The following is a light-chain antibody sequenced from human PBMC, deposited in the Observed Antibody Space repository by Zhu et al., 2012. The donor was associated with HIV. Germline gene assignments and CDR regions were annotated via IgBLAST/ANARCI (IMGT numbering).Light chain of an antibody. CDR2: GAS. Sequence: EIVLTQSPGTLSLSPGERAALSCRASQSISSNYLAWYQQKPGQAPRLLIYGASNRATGIPDRFSGSGSGTDFSLTISRLEPEDFAVYYCQQFGSAPPTFGQGTKVE. CDR3: QQFGSAPPT. V-gene: IGKV3-20*01. J-gene: IGKJ1*01. CDR1: QSISSNY.